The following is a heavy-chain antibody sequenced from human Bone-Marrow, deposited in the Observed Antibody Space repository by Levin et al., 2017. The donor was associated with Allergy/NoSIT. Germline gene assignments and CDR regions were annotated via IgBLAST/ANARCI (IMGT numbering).Heavy chain of an antibody. D-gene: IGHD3-10*01. Sequence: LSLTCAASGLPFDRYSINWVRLAPGKGLEWVSGINWNGASIGYGDSVKGRFTISRDKYRKSVDLQMDNLRAEDSALYFCARDPGITMVRGASGSFFDYWGQGIQVTVTS. CDR2: INWNGASI. CDR3: ARDPGITMVRGASGSFFDY. V-gene: IGHV3-20*04. CDR1: GLPFDRYS. J-gene: IGHJ4*02.